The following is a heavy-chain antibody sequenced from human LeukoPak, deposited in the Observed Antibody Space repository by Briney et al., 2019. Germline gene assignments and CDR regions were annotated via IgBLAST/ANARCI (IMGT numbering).Heavy chain of an antibody. CDR3: ARGEWDLLFDY. V-gene: IGHV4-59*08. Sequence: PSETLSLTCTVSGGSISSYYWSWFRQPPGKGLEWIGYIYYSGSTNYNPSLKSRVTISVDTSKNQFSLKLSSVTAADTAVYYCARGEWDLLFDYWGQGTLVTVSS. CDR2: IYYSGST. J-gene: IGHJ4*02. CDR1: GGSISSYY. D-gene: IGHD1-26*01.